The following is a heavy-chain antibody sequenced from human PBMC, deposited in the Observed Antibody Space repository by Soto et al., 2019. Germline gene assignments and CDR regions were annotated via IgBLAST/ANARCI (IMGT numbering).Heavy chain of an antibody. CDR2: ISWNSGSI. Sequence: EVQLVESGGGLVQPGRSLRLSCAASGFTFDDYAMHWVRQTPGKGLEWVSGISWNSGSIGYADSVKGRFTISRDNAKNSLYLQMNSLRPEDTALYYCAKAVAGYYYGMDVWGQGTTVTVS. CDR1: GFTFDDYA. CDR3: AKAVAGYYYGMDV. V-gene: IGHV3-9*01. J-gene: IGHJ6*02.